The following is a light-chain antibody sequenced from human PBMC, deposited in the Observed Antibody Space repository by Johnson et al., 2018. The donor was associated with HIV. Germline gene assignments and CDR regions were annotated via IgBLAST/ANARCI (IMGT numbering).Light chain of an antibody. J-gene: IGLJ1*01. CDR1: SSNIGNNY. CDR2: ENN. Sequence: HSVLTQPPSVSAAPGQKVTISCSGSSSNIGNNYVSWYQQLPGTAPKLLIYENNKRPSGIPDRFSGSKSGTSATLGITGLQTGDEADYYCGTWDSSLSAFYLFGTGTKITVL. V-gene: IGLV1-51*02. CDR3: GTWDSSLSAFYL.